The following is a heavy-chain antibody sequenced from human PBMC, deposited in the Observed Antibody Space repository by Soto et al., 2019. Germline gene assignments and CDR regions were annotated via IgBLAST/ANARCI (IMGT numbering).Heavy chain of an antibody. Sequence: GGSLRLSCAASGFTFSNAWMSWVRQAPGKGLEWVGRIKSKTDGGTTDYAAPVKGRFTISRDDSKNMLYLQMNGLKTEDTAVYSCTTGLGQQLVPFDYWGQGTLVTVSS. D-gene: IGHD6-13*01. CDR2: IKSKTDGGTT. J-gene: IGHJ4*02. V-gene: IGHV3-15*01. CDR1: GFTFSNAW. CDR3: TTGLGQQLVPFDY.